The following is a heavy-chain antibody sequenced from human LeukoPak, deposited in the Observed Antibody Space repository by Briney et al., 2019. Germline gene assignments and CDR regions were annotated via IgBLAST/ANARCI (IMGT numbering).Heavy chain of an antibody. D-gene: IGHD5-18*01. V-gene: IGHV1-69*13. Sequence: SVKVSCKASGYTFTSYGISWVRQAPGQGLEWMGGIIPIFGTANYAQKFQGRVTITADESTSTAYMELSSLRSEDTAVYYCARALVGDTAMGPTDYWGQGTLVTVSS. J-gene: IGHJ4*02. CDR2: IIPIFGTA. CDR3: ARALVGDTAMGPTDY. CDR1: GYTFTSYG.